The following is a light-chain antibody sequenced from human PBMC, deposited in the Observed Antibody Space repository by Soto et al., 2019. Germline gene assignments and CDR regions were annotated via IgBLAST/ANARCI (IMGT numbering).Light chain of an antibody. Sequence: EIMLTQSPATLSLSPGETATLSCRANQLISNYLARYQQKPGQAPRLLIYDASNRATGIPARFSGSGSGTDFTLTISSLEPEDFAVYYCQQRGNWPLTFGGGTKVDIK. CDR1: QLISNY. CDR2: DAS. CDR3: QQRGNWPLT. J-gene: IGKJ4*01. V-gene: IGKV3-11*01.